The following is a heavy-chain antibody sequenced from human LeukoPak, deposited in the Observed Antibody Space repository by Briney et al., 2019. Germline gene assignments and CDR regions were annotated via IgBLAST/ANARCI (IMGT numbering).Heavy chain of an antibody. V-gene: IGHV4-34*01. Sequence: PSETLSLTCAIFGGSFSDFSWTWIRQPPGKGLEWIGEINHSGGANYNPSLESRAAVSADMSKKQISLTLRSVAAADTAVYYCARGDSSGYYRDYWGQGTLVTVSS. CDR2: INHSGGA. CDR3: ARGDSSGYYRDY. CDR1: GGSFSDFS. D-gene: IGHD3-22*01. J-gene: IGHJ4*02.